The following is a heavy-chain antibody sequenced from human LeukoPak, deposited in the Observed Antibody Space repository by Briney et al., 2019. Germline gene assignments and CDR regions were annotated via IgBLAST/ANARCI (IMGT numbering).Heavy chain of an antibody. CDR3: AGLGTTETTTRFEY. V-gene: IGHV5-51*01. D-gene: IGHD1-7*01. CDR2: IYPGDSET. Sequence: GESLKISCKASGYSFTSYWMGWVRQVPGKGLEWMGIIYPGDSETRYSPSFQGQVTISADKFISTAYLQRSSLKASDTAMYYCAGLGTTETTTRFEYWGQGTLVTVSS. CDR1: GYSFTSYW. J-gene: IGHJ4*02.